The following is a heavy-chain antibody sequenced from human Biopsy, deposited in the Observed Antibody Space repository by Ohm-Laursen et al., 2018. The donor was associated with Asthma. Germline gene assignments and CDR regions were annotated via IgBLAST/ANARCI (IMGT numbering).Heavy chain of an antibody. D-gene: IGHD1-1*01. J-gene: IGHJ4*02. CDR2: IFAANSET. CDR3: AWFIDGTFFVDY. Sequence: AAPKLSCKSSGYTFSDSWIGWVRQMPGKGLGRRGNIFAANSETKYSTSLQGQVTISADMSISTAFLQWRSLKASDAAIYYCAWFIDGTFFVDYWGQGTLVTVSS. V-gene: IGHV5-51*01. CDR1: GYTFSDSW.